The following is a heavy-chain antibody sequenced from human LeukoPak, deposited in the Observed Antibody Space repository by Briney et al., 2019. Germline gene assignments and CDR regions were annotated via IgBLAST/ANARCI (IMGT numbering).Heavy chain of an antibody. Sequence: ASVKVSCKASGYTFTDYYMHWVRQAPGQGLEWMGWINPHSGGTNYAQKFQGRVTMTRDTSINTAYMDLSGLISDDTAVYYCARGEGNYDVLAAYYRPYYFDYWGQGSLVTVSS. D-gene: IGHD3-9*01. CDR3: ARGEGNYDVLAAYYRPYYFDY. V-gene: IGHV1-2*02. CDR1: GYTFTDYY. CDR2: INPHSGGT. J-gene: IGHJ4*02.